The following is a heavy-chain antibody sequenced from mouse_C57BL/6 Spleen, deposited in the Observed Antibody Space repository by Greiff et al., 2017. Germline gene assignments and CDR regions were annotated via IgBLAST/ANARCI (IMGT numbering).Heavy chain of an antibody. CDR1: GYTFTSYW. CDR3: ARKELGRYYYAMDY. D-gene: IGHD4-1*01. Sequence: VQVVESGAELVRPGSSVKLSCKASGYTFTSYWMDWVKQRPGQGLEWIGNIYPSDSETHYNQKFKDKATLTVDKSSSTAYMQLSSLTSEDSAVYYCARKELGRYYYAMDYWGQGTSVTVSS. CDR2: IYPSDSET. J-gene: IGHJ4*01. V-gene: IGHV1-61*01.